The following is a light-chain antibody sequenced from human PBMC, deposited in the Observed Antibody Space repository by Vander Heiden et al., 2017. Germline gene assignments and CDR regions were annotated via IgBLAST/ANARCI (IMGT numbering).Light chain of an antibody. CDR2: DDS. J-gene: IGLJ1*01. CDR1: NIGRKR. CDR3: QVWDSSSDHPHWV. Sequence: SYVLSPPPSVSVAPGQTARITCGGNNIGRKRVHWYQQKPGQAPVLVVYDDSDRPSGIPERFSGSNSGNTATLTIIRVEAGDEADYYCQVWDSSSDHPHWVFGTGTKVTVL. V-gene: IGLV3-21*02.